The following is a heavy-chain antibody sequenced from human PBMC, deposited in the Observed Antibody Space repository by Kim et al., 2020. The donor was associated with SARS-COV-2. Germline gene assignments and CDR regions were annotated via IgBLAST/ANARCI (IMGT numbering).Heavy chain of an antibody. D-gene: IGHD6-13*01. CDR3: ARTGYSSSWYLRARPMDY. J-gene: IGHJ4*02. CDR1: GGSFSGYY. V-gene: IGHV4-34*01. Sequence: SETLSLTCAVYGGSFSGYYWSWIRQPPGKGLEWIGEINHSGSTNYNPSLKSRVTISVDTSKNQFSLKLSSVTAADTAVYYCARTGYSSSWYLRARPMDYWGQGTLVTVSS. CDR2: INHSGST.